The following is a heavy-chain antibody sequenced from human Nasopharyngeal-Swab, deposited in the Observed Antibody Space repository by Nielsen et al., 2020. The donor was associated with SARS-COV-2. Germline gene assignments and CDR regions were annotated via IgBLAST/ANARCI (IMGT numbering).Heavy chain of an antibody. CDR1: GLTFNTYN. J-gene: IGHJ6*02. D-gene: IGHD3-3*01. CDR2: ISSSSRYI. Sequence: GGSLRLSCAASGLTFNTYNMNWVRQAPGRGLEWVSSISSSSRYIYYADSLKGRFTISRDNAKNSLYLQMNSLRAEDTAVYYCARDFGLNYDTYAMDVWGQGTTVTVSS. CDR3: ARDFGLNYDTYAMDV. V-gene: IGHV3-21*01.